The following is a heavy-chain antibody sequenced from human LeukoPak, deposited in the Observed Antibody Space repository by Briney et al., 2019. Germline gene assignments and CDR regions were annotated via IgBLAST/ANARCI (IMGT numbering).Heavy chain of an antibody. Sequence: GGSLRLSCAASGFTVSSNYMSWVRQAPGKGLEWVSVIYSGGSTYYADSVKGRFTISRDNSKNTLYLQMNSLRAEDTAVYYCARERGDYYGSSGYYQPGHFDYWGQGTLVTVSS. CDR2: IYSGGST. V-gene: IGHV3-66*01. D-gene: IGHD3-22*01. CDR1: GFTVSSNY. CDR3: ARERGDYYGSSGYYQPGHFDY. J-gene: IGHJ4*02.